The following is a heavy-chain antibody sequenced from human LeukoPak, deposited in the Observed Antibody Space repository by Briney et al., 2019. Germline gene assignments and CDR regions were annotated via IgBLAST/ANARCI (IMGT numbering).Heavy chain of an antibody. D-gene: IGHD2/OR15-2a*01. Sequence: KPSETLSLTCTVPGGSISSYYWSWIRQPPGKGLEWIGYIYYSGSTNYNPSLKSRVTISVDTSKNQFSLKLSSVTAADTAVYYCARRDSTFWYFDVWGRGTLVTVSS. CDR1: GGSISSYY. J-gene: IGHJ2*01. V-gene: IGHV4-59*01. CDR2: IYYSGST. CDR3: ARRDSTFWYFDV.